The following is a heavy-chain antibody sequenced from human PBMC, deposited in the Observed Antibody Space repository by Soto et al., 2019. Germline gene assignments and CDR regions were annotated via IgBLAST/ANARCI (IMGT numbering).Heavy chain of an antibody. J-gene: IGHJ6*02. CDR3: AKRQHWLVNAYYYYAMDV. CDR2: ISDSGGST. D-gene: IGHD6-19*01. CDR1: GFTFSSYA. V-gene: IGHV3-23*01. Sequence: EVQLLESGGGLVQPGGSLRLSCAASGFTFSSYAMSWVRQAPGKGLEWVSRISDSGGSTYYADSVKGRFTISRDNSKNTLYLKMNSLRAEDTAVYYCAKRQHWLVNAYYYYAMDVWGQGTTVTVSS.